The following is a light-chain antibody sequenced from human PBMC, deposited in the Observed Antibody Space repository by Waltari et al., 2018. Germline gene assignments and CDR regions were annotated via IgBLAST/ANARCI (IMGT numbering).Light chain of an antibody. V-gene: IGLV3-1*01. CDR1: KLGDKY. CDR2: QDY. CDR3: QAWDSNTI. J-gene: IGLJ2*01. Sequence: SYELTQPPSVSVSPGQTARITCSGDKLGDKYVSWYQQKPGQSPVLVIYQDYRRPSGIPERFSGSNSGNTATLTIRVTQAMDEADYYCQAWDSNTIFGGGTKLTVL.